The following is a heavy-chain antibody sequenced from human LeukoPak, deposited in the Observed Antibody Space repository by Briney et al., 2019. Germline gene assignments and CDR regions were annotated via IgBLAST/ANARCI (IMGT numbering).Heavy chain of an antibody. D-gene: IGHD6-19*01. Sequence: GGSLRLSCATSGFTLSSYSMNWVRQAPGKGLXWXXXXSSGSTTIYYADSVKGRFTISRDNAKNSLYLQMNSLRAEDTAVYYCARDVEQWLVRVYYFDYWGQGTLVTVPS. CDR2: XSSGSTTI. CDR1: GFTLSSYS. V-gene: IGHV3-48*01. J-gene: IGHJ4*02. CDR3: ARDVEQWLVRVYYFDY.